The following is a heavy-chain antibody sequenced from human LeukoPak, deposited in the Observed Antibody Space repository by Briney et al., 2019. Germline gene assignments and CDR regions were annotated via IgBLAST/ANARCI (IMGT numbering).Heavy chain of an antibody. D-gene: IGHD2-15*01. CDR2: INDSGSV. J-gene: IGHJ4*02. CDR3: ARRLVDSGASQVSDD. V-gene: IGHV4-34*01. CDR1: SGSFSGYY. Sequence: SETLSLTCAVYSGSFSGYYWSRIRQPPGKGPEWIGEINDSGSVNCNPSLRNRVTLSVDTSKNQFSLRLSSVAAADTAVYYCARRLVDSGASQVSDDWGQGTLVTVSS.